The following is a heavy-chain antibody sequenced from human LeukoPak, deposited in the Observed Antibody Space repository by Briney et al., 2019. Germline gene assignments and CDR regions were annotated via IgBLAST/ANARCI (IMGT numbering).Heavy chain of an antibody. J-gene: IGHJ4*02. Sequence: ASVKVSCKAAGYTFINYYMHWVRQAPGQGGEWMGIINPSGGGTTYAPKFQGRVTMTRDTSTSTVYMELSSLGSEATAVYSCATSPQLAITTSLDNCSQGTLVTASS. D-gene: IGHD1-1*01. CDR3: ATSPQLAITTSLDN. CDR1: GYTFINYY. V-gene: IGHV1-46*01. CDR2: INPSGGGT.